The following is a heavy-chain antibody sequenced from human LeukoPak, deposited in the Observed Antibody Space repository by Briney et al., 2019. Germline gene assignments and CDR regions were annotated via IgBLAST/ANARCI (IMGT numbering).Heavy chain of an antibody. J-gene: IGHJ6*02. CDR1: GGSISSYY. V-gene: IGHV4-59*08. D-gene: IGHD2-2*01. CDR2: IYYSGST. CDR3: ASSYCSSTSCDGTLYYGMDV. Sequence: PSETLSLTCAVSGGSISSYYWSWIRQPPGKGLEWIGYIYYSGSTNYNPSLKSRVTISVDTSKNQFSLKLSSVTAADTAVYYCASSYCSSTSCDGTLYYGMDVWGQGTTVTVSS.